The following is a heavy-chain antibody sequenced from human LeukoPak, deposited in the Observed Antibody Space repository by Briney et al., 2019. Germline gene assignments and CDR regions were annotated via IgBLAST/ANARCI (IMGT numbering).Heavy chain of an antibody. Sequence: PSETLSLTCTVSGGSIGSHYWGWIRQPAGRGLEWIGRIYGTGSTHYNPSLRGRVTMSVDTSKNQLFLKLTFVTAADAAVYYCARGHYGDYEDHFDYWGQGTLVTVSS. J-gene: IGHJ4*02. V-gene: IGHV4-4*07. CDR1: GGSIGSHY. CDR3: ARGHYGDYEDHFDY. D-gene: IGHD4-17*01. CDR2: IYGTGST.